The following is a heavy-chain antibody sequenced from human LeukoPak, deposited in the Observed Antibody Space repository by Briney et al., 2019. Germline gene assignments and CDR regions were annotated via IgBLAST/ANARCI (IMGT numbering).Heavy chain of an antibody. CDR2: IIPIFGTA. CDR1: GGTFSSYA. J-gene: IGHJ6*03. D-gene: IGHD3-3*01. Sequence: SVKVSCKXSGGTFSSYAISWVRQAPGQGLEWMGGIIPIFGTANYSQKFQGRVTITADESTSTAYMELSSLRSEDTAVYYCAREVVWSGYYSYYYYYMDVWGKGTTVTVSS. V-gene: IGHV1-69*01. CDR3: AREVVWSGYYSYYYYYMDV.